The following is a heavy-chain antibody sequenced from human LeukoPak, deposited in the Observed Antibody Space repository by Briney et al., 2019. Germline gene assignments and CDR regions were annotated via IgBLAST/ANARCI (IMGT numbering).Heavy chain of an antibody. Sequence: PSETLSLTCAVYGGSFSGYYWSWIRQPPGKGLEWIGGINHSGSTNYNPSLKSRVTISVDTSKNQFSLKLSSVTAADTAVYYCARYPRSGGGTMVRGVIRDYWGQGTLVTVSS. CDR3: ARYPRSGGGTMVRGVIRDY. CDR1: GGSFSGYY. CDR2: INHSGST. J-gene: IGHJ4*02. D-gene: IGHD3-10*01. V-gene: IGHV4-34*01.